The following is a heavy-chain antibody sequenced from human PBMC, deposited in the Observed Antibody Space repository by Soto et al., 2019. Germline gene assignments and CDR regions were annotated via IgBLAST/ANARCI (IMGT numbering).Heavy chain of an antibody. Sequence: QVQLVQSGAEVKKPGSSVKVSCKASGGTFSSYAISWVRQAPGQGLEWMGGIIPIFGTANYAQKFQGRVTITAEESTSTAYMELSSLRSEDTAVYYCARVLGMATINLNYYYYYGMDVWGQGTTVTVSS. CDR3: ARVLGMATINLNYYYYYGMDV. CDR2: IIPIFGTA. V-gene: IGHV1-69*01. J-gene: IGHJ6*02. CDR1: GGTFSSYA. D-gene: IGHD5-12*01.